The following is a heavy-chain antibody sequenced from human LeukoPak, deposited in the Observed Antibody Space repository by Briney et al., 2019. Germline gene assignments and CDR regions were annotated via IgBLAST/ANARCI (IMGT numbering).Heavy chain of an antibody. CDR3: ARRRPGSGYYGDAFDI. J-gene: IGHJ3*02. D-gene: IGHD3-22*01. CDR2: IGTAGDT. CDR1: GFIFSSYD. Sequence: GGSLRLSCAASGFIFSSYDMHWVRQATGKGLEWVSGIGTAGDTYYPGSVKGRFTISRENAKNSLFLQMNSLRAGDTAVYYCARRRPGSGYYGDAFDIWGQGTMVTVSP. V-gene: IGHV3-13*01.